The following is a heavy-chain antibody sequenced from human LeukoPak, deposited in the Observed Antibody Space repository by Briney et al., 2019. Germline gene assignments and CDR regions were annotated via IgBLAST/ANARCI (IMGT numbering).Heavy chain of an antibody. CDR2: INHSGST. CDR3: AGIGGVAGRDY. Sequence: SETLSLTCAVYGGSLSGLYWSWIRQPPGKGLEWIGEINHSGSTNYNPSLKSRVTISADTSEKQFSLKMSSVTAADTAVYYCAGIGGVAGRDYWGQGTLVTVSS. D-gene: IGHD6-19*01. CDR1: GGSLSGLY. V-gene: IGHV4-34*01. J-gene: IGHJ4*02.